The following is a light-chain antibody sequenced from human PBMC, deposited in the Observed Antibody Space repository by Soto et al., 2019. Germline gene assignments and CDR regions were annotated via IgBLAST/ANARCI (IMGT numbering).Light chain of an antibody. Sequence: LKQPRSGYGSPAQPVPIPCTGTSSDVGGYNYVSWYQQHPGKAPKLMIYDVSKRPSGVPDRFSGSKSGNTASLTISGLQAEDEADYHCCSYAGSYTFVFGTGTKVTVL. CDR1: SSDVGGYNY. J-gene: IGLJ1*01. V-gene: IGLV2-11*01. CDR3: CSYAGSYTFV. CDR2: DVS.